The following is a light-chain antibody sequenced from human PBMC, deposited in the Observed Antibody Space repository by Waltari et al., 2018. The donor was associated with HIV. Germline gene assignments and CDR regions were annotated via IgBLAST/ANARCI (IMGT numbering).Light chain of an antibody. CDR3: QQSYNVPNT. J-gene: IGKJ5*01. CDR2: AAS. V-gene: IGKV1-39*01. Sequence: DNQLTQSPSSLSASVGDSVTITCRASQSISSYLNWYQQKPGKAPKLLIYAASTLQSGVPSRFSGSGSGTDVTLTISSLQLDDFATYYGQQSYNVPNTFGQGTRLEIK. CDR1: QSISSY.